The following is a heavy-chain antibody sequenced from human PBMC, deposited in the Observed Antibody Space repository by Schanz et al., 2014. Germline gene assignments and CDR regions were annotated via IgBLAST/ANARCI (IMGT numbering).Heavy chain of an antibody. V-gene: IGHV3-23*04. CDR1: GFTFNNYA. CDR2: ISHSGGSK. CDR3: AKGMGYCSGGTCYDYYYYGLDV. Sequence: EVQLVESGGGLVKPGGSLRLSCAASGFTFNNYAMTWVRQAPGKGLEWVSSISHSGGSKYYADSVKGRFTISRDNSENTLYLQMNGLSADDTAVCYCAKGMGYCSGGTCYDYYYYGLDVWGQGTTVTVSS. D-gene: IGHD2-15*01. J-gene: IGHJ6*02.